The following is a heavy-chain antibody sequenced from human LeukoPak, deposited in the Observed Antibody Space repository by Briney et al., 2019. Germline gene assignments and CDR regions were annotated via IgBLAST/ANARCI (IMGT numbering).Heavy chain of an antibody. D-gene: IGHD3-3*01. J-gene: IGHJ5*02. V-gene: IGHV1-2*04. CDR1: GYTFTGYY. CDR2: INPNSGGT. Sequence: GASVKVSCKASGYTFTGYYMHWVRQAPGQGLEWMGWINPNSGGTNYAQKFQGWVTMTRDTSISTAYMELSRLRSDDTAVYYCARGLSRDYDFRSGHYTNWFDPWGQGTLVTVSS. CDR3: ARGLSRDYDFRSGHYTNWFDP.